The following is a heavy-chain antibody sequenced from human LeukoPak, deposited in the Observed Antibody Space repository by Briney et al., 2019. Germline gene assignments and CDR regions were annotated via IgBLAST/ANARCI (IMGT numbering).Heavy chain of an antibody. CDR2: ISGSGGST. Sequence: PGGSLRLSCAASGFTFSSYAMSWVRQAPGKGLEWVSAISGSGGSTYYADSVKGRFTISRDNSKNTLYLQMNSLRAEDTAVYYCAKYMRDYYDSSGYYFDYWGQGTLVTVSS. CDR1: GFTFSSYA. CDR3: AKYMRDYYDSSGYYFDY. D-gene: IGHD3-22*01. J-gene: IGHJ4*02. V-gene: IGHV3-23*01.